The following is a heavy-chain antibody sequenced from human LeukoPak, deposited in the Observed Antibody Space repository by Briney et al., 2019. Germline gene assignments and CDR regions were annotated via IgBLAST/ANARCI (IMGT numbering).Heavy chain of an antibody. CDR2: ISSSGSTI. V-gene: IGHV3-48*03. Sequence: GGSLRLSCAASGFTFSSYEMNWVRQAPGKGLEWVSYISSSGSTIYYADSVKGRFTISRDNSKNTFNLQMNSLRAEDTALYYCAKDFHGDFPYSFDYWGQGTLVTVSS. CDR3: AKDFHGDFPYSFDY. J-gene: IGHJ4*02. CDR1: GFTFSSYE.